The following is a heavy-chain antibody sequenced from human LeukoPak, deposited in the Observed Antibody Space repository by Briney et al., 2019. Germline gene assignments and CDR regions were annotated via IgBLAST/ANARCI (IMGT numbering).Heavy chain of an antibody. CDR3: ARDRVVGAPGAFDI. D-gene: IGHD1-26*01. J-gene: IGHJ3*02. CDR1: GGSISSYY. Sequence: PSETLSLTXTVSGGSISSYYWSWIRQPPGKGLEWFGYIYYSGSTNYNPSLKSRVTISVDTSKNQFSLKLSSVTAADTAVYYCARDRVVGAPGAFDIWGQGTMVTVSS. V-gene: IGHV4-59*01. CDR2: IYYSGST.